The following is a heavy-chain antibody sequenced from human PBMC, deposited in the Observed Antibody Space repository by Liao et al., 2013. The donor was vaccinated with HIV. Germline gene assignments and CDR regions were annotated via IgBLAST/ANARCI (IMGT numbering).Heavy chain of an antibody. D-gene: IGHD1-14*01. CDR1: GGSISSGDYY. CDR2: IYYSGST. CDR3: ARGLASGLYYFDY. V-gene: IGHV4-30-4*08. Sequence: QVQLQESGPGLVKPSQTLSLTCTVSGGSISSGDYYWSWIRQPPGKGLEWIGYIYYSGSTYYNPSLKSRVTISLDTSKNQFSLKLSSVTAADTAVYYCARGLASGLYYFDYWGRGNPGHRLL. J-gene: IGHJ4*02.